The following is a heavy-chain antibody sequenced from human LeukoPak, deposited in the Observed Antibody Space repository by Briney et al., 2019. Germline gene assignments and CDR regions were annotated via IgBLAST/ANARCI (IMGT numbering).Heavy chain of an antibody. CDR1: GASVSNSH. CDR2: LSYTGKT. V-gene: IGHV4-59*02. Sequence: PSETLSLTCAVSGASVSNSHWNWIRQFPGKGLEWIGCLSYTGKTDYSPSLSSRVTISLGTSNNQVSLKLKSVTAADTAVYYCSEGYFEPFAHWGPGTLVTVSS. D-gene: IGHD2/OR15-2a*01. CDR3: SEGYFEPFAH. J-gene: IGHJ4*02.